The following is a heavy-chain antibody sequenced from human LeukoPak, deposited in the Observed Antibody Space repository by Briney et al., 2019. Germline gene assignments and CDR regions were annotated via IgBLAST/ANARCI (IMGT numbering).Heavy chain of an antibody. J-gene: IGHJ4*02. CDR2: ISDNGDST. D-gene: IGHD3-10*01. CDR1: GFTFTKYA. Sequence: GGSLRLSCAASGFTFTKYAINWVRQAPGKGLEWVSGISDNGDSTYYADSVKGRFTISRDNSKNTLYLQMNSLRVDDTAVYYCASGIYYGSGIYRNDYHWGQGTLVTVSS. CDR3: ASGIYYGSGIYRNDYH. V-gene: IGHV3-23*01.